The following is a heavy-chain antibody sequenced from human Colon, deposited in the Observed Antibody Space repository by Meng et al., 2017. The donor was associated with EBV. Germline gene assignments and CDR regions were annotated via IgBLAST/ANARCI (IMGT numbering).Heavy chain of an antibody. CDR2: IYRGGGT. Sequence: VQVPGSGPGLVEPSGTLSLTCAVSGCSISTSDWWSWVRQPPGKGLEWIGEIYRGGGTNYNPSFKSRVTISVDTSNNHFSLKLSYVTAADTAVYYCARVRVIPAAVGFDYWGQGTLVTVSS. D-gene: IGHD2-2*01. V-gene: IGHV4-4*02. CDR1: GCSISTSDW. CDR3: ARVRVIPAAVGFDY. J-gene: IGHJ4*02.